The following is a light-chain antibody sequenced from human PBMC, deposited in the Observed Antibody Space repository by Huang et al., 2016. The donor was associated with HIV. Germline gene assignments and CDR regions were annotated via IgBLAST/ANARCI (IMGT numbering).Light chain of an antibody. CDR2: ATS. V-gene: IGKV1-NL1*01. CDR3: QQYHGIPWT. CDR1: QGIGNS. J-gene: IGKJ1*01. Sequence: DIQMTQSPSSLSASVGDRVTITCRASQGIGNSLAWYQQKPEKAPRLLLYATSRLESGVPSRVSGSGSGTHYTLTISTRQPEDIASYYCQQYHGIPWTFGQGTKVEIK.